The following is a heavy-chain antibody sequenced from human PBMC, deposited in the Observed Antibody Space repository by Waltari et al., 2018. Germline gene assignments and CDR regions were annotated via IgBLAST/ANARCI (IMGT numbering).Heavy chain of an antibody. Sequence: QLQLQESGPGLVKPSGTLSLPCAVSGEYMSSTDWWSWVRQSPRKGLEWIGQVQRSGRTNYNPSFASRVSVSVDTSTNQFSLKVNSATAADTAVYFCARDRGRGIYLDSWGQGVLVTVSP. V-gene: IGHV4-4*02. D-gene: IGHD2-15*01. CDR1: GEYMSSTDW. CDR2: VQRSGRT. J-gene: IGHJ4*02. CDR3: ARDRGRGIYLDS.